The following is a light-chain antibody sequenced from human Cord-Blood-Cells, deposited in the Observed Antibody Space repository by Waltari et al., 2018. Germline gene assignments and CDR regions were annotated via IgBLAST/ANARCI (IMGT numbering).Light chain of an antibody. CDR3: CSYAGSSTWV. V-gene: IGLV2-23*01. CDR2: EGS. CDR1: SRHAGGYNL. Sequence: QSALTQPASVSASPGQSITLPCTGTSRHAGGYNLGSWYQQPPGKAPKLMIYEGSKRPSGVSNRFSCSKSGNTASLTISGLQAEDEADYYCCSYAGSSTWVFGGGTKLTVL. J-gene: IGLJ3*02.